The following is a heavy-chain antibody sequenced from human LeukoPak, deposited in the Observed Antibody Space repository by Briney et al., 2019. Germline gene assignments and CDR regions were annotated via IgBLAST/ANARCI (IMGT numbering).Heavy chain of an antibody. D-gene: IGHD6-13*01. CDR3: ATSAAGPSSWFDP. CDR1: GFTFSSYA. J-gene: IGHJ5*02. Sequence: PGGSLRLSCAASGFTFSSYALSWVRQAPGKGLEWVSVISGSGGSTYYADSVKGRFTISRDNSKNTLYLQMNSLRAEDTAVYYCATSAAGPSSWFDPWGQGTLVTVSS. CDR2: ISGSGGST. V-gene: IGHV3-23*01.